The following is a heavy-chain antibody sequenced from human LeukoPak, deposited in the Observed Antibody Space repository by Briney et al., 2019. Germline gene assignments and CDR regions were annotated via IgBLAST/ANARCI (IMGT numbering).Heavy chain of an antibody. CDR3: ARLNYDILTGYRELDY. J-gene: IGHJ4*02. CDR1: GFTFSSYG. V-gene: IGHV3-30*02. CDR2: IRYDGSNK. D-gene: IGHD3-9*01. Sequence: PGGSLRLSCAASGFTFSSYGMHWVRQAPGKGLEWVAFIRYDGSNKYYADSVKGRFTISRDNSKNTLYLQMNSLRAEDTAVYYCARLNYDILTGYRELDYWGQGTLVTASS.